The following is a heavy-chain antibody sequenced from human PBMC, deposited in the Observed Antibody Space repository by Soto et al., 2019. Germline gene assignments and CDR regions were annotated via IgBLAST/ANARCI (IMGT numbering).Heavy chain of an antibody. V-gene: IGHV4-38-2*01. CDR2: IYHSGST. D-gene: IGHD4-17*01. CDR1: GYSISSGYY. Sequence: SETLSLTCAVSGYSISSGYYWGWIRQPPGKGLEWIGSIYHSGSTYYNPSLKSRVTISVDTSKNQFSLKLSSVTAADTAVYYCAAKVTPDYYGMDVSGQGTTVTVSS. J-gene: IGHJ6*02. CDR3: AAKVTPDYYGMDV.